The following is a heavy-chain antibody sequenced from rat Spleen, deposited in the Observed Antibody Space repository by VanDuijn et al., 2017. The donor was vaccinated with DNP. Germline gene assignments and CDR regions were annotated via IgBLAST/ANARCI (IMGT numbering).Heavy chain of an antibody. Sequence: EVQLVESGGGLVQPGRSLKLSCAASGFTFSDYYMAWVRQAPAKGLEWVATLSYNGGTPYYRDSVKGRFTISRDNAQSTLYLQRDSLRSEETATYYCATGQSTSDNWFAYWGQGTLVTVSS. J-gene: IGHJ3*01. D-gene: IGHD3-8*01. CDR3: ATGQSTSDNWFAY. V-gene: IGHV5-7*01. CDR1: GFTFSDYY. CDR2: LSYNGGTP.